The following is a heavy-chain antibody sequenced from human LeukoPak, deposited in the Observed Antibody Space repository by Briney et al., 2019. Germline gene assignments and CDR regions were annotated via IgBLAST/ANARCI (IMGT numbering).Heavy chain of an antibody. CDR1: GGSISSGSYY. V-gene: IGHV4-61*02. J-gene: IGHJ3*02. CDR3: ARGQPTDDAFDI. D-gene: IGHD6-13*01. Sequence: PSETLSLTCTVSGGSISSGSYYWSWIRQPAGKGLEWIGRIYTSGSTNYNPSLKSRVTISVDTSKNQFSLKLSSVTAADTAVYYCARGQPTDDAFDIWGQGTMVTVSS. CDR2: IYTSGST.